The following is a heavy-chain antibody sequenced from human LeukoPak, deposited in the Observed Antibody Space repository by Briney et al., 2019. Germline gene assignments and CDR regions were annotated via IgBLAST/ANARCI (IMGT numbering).Heavy chain of an antibody. CDR3: ARDSYMAAADTWFDP. J-gene: IGHJ5*02. Sequence: GASVKVSCKASGYTFTTYAIHWVRQAPGQRLEWMGWINSPYGNTKYSQKFQGRVTITSDTSATSAYMEVHSLTSEDTAIYYCARDSYMAAADTWFDPWGQGTLVTVSS. CDR1: GYTFTTYA. CDR2: INSPYGNT. V-gene: IGHV1-3*01. D-gene: IGHD6-13*01.